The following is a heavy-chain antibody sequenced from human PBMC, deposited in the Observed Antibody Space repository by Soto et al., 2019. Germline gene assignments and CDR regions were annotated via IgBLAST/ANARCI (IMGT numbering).Heavy chain of an antibody. J-gene: IGHJ4*02. D-gene: IGHD3-22*01. CDR1: GFTFSSYA. Sequence: VQLLESGGGLVQPGGSLRLSCAASGFTFSSYAMSWVRQAPGKGLEWVPAITGGGDGTYYADSVRGRFTISRDNSKNTLFLQMNSLRAEDTAVYYCAKRVRYYDSSGYYFRYFDYWGQGTLVTVSS. CDR3: AKRVRYYDSSGYYFRYFDY. V-gene: IGHV3-23*01. CDR2: ITGGGDGT.